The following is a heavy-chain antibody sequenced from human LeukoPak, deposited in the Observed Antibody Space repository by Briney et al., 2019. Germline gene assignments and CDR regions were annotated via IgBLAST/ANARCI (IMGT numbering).Heavy chain of an antibody. V-gene: IGHV4-4*07. J-gene: IGHJ4*02. D-gene: IGHD6-6*01. CDR1: GGSISSYY. Sequence: PSETPSLTCTVSGGSISSYYWSWIRQPAGKGLEWIGRIYTSGSTNYNPSLKSRVTMSVDTSKNQFSLKLSSVTAADTAVYYCARDEVGGGSSSGPNYWGQGTLVTVSS. CDR3: ARDEVGGGSSSGPNY. CDR2: IYTSGST.